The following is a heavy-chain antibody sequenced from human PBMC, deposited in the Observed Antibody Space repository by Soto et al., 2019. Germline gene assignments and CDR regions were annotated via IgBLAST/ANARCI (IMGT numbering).Heavy chain of an antibody. D-gene: IGHD6-19*01. Sequence: QVQLVQSGAEVKKPGASVKVSCKASGYTFTSYGISWVRQAPGQGLEWMGWISAYNGNTNYAQKLQGRVTMTTDTSTSTDYMELRSLRSDDTAVYYCARQVIDSAVAGTSDYWGQGTLVTVSS. V-gene: IGHV1-18*01. CDR1: GYTFTSYG. CDR3: ARQVIDSAVAGTSDY. J-gene: IGHJ4*02. CDR2: ISAYNGNT.